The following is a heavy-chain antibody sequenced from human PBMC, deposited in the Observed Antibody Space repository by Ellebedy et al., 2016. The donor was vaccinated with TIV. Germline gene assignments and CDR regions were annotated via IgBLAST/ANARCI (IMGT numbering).Heavy chain of an antibody. V-gene: IGHV3-21*01. Sequence: GGSLRLXXAASGFTFSSYSMNWVRQAPGKGLEWVSSISSSSSYIYYADSVKGRFTISRDNAKNSLYLQMNSLRAEDTAVYYCARHSGSYLGVDYWGQGTLVTVSS. CDR2: ISSSSSYI. CDR1: GFTFSSYS. J-gene: IGHJ4*02. CDR3: ARHSGSYLGVDY. D-gene: IGHD1-26*01.